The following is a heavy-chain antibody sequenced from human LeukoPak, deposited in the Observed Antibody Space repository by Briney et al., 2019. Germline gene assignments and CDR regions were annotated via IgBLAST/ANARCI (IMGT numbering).Heavy chain of an antibody. Sequence: PGGSLRLPCAASGFTFSSYDMHWVRQATGKGLEWVSAIGTAGDTYYPGSVKGRFTISRDNAKNSLYLQMNSLRAEDTAVYYCARISGYPTTNFDYWGQGTLVTVSS. CDR2: IGTAGDT. CDR3: ARISGYPTTNFDY. D-gene: IGHD5-12*01. CDR1: GFTFSSYD. V-gene: IGHV3-13*01. J-gene: IGHJ4*02.